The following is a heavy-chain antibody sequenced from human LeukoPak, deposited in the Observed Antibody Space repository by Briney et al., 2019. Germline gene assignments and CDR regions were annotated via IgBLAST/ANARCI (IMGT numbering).Heavy chain of an antibody. CDR1: GFTFSSYW. V-gene: IGHV3-74*01. CDR3: GAMASYYYYMDV. Sequence: GGSLRLSCAASGFTFSSYWMHWVRQAPGKGLVWVSRINSDGSSTSYADSVKGRFTISRDNAKNTLYLQMNSLRAEDTAVYYCGAMASYYYYMDVWGKGTTVTISS. CDR2: INSDGSST. J-gene: IGHJ6*03. D-gene: IGHD5-18*01.